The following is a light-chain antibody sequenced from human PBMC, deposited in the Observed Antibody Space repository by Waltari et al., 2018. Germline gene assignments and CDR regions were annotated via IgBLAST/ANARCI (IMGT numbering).Light chain of an antibody. CDR2: GAS. V-gene: IGKV3-15*01. Sequence: EIVLTQSPATLSMSPGKTATLSCRASQHINMNLAWYQQKPGQAPRLLFYGASTRESGVPARFSGSGSGTDFTLTIRSLQSEDFGVYYCQQYNDWPPWTFGQGTRVEV. J-gene: IGKJ1*01. CDR1: QHINMN. CDR3: QQYNDWPPWT.